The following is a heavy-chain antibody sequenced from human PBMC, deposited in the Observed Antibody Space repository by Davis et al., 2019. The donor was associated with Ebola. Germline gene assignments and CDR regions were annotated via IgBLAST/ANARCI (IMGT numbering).Heavy chain of an antibody. CDR1: GGSISSYY. J-gene: IGHJ4*02. V-gene: IGHV4-59*08. Sequence: MPSETLSLTCTVSGGSISSYYWSWIRQPPGKGLEWIGYIYYSGSTNYNPSLKSRVTISVDTSKNQFSLKLSSVTAADTAVYYCARAGIAAAGYYFDYWGQGTLVTVSS. CDR2: IYYSGST. D-gene: IGHD6-13*01. CDR3: ARAGIAAAGYYFDY.